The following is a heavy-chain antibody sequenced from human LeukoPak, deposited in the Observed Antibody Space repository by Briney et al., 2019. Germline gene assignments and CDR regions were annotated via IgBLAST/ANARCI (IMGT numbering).Heavy chain of an antibody. V-gene: IGHV3-74*01. CDR2: VNSDESTI. Sequence: GGSLRLSCAASGFTFISYWMHWVRQAPGKGLEWVSNVNSDESTIHYADSVKGRFTVSRDNAKNMLYLQMNSLRVEDTAVYYWARDNSGFDYWGQGTLVAVSS. D-gene: IGHD6-19*01. J-gene: IGHJ4*02. CDR1: GFTFISYW. CDR3: ARDNSGFDY.